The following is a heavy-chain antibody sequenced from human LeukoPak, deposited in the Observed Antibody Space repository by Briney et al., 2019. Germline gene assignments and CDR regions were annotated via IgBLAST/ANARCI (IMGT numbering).Heavy chain of an antibody. V-gene: IGHV1-69*06. CDR3: ARGGTGGRGYSGYDYGNYYYYYMDV. D-gene: IGHD5-12*01. Sequence: ASVKVSCQASGCTFSSYAISWVRQAPGQGLEWMGGIIPIFGTANYAQKLQDRVTITADKSTSTAYMELSSLRSEDTAVYYCARGGTGGRGYSGYDYGNYYYYYMDVWGKGTTVTVSS. CDR2: IIPIFGTA. CDR1: GCTFSSYA. J-gene: IGHJ6*03.